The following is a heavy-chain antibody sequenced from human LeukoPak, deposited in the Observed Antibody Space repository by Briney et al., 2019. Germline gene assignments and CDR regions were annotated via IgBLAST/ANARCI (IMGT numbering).Heavy chain of an antibody. CDR3: ARDLGYSGSWSQKYYYMDV. CDR1: GGSISSSNYY. CDR2: IYYSGST. D-gene: IGHD6-13*01. J-gene: IGHJ6*03. V-gene: IGHV4-39*07. Sequence: PSETLSLTCSVSGGSISSSNYYWSWIRQPPGKGLEWIGSIYYSGSTYYHPSLKSRVTISVDMSKNQFSLKLSSVTAADTAVYYCARDLGYSGSWSQKYYYMDVWGKGTTVTVSS.